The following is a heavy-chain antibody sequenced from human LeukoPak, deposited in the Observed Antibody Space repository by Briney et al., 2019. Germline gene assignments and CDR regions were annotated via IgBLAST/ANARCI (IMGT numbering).Heavy chain of an antibody. CDR2: ISSISGHI. CDR3: ARLFRAGGDY. CDR1: GFTFSDYS. Sequence: GVSLRLSCAASGFTFSDYSMNWIRQAPGKGLEWVSSISSISGHIYYADSVKGRFTISRDNAKNSLYLQMNSLRDEDTAVYYCARLFRAGGDYWGQGTLVTVSS. D-gene: IGHD2-21*01. J-gene: IGHJ4*02. V-gene: IGHV3-21*06.